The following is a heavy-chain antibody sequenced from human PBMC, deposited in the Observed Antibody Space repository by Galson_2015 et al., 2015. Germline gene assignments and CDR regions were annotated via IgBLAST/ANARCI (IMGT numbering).Heavy chain of an antibody. CDR2: IIPILGIA. Sequence: SVKVSCKASGGTFSSYTISWVRQAPGQGLEWMGRIIPILGIANYAQKFQGRVTITADKSTSTAYMELSSLRSEDTAVYYCAIGYHRENYFDYWGQGTLVTVSS. CDR1: GGTFSSYT. J-gene: IGHJ4*02. D-gene: IGHD2-15*01. CDR3: AIGYHRENYFDY. V-gene: IGHV1-69*02.